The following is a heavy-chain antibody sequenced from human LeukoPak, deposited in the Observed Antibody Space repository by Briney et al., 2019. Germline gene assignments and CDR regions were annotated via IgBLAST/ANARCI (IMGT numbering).Heavy chain of an antibody. D-gene: IGHD3-3*01. CDR1: GFTFSSYS. CDR3: AGSYYDFWSGYSFDY. J-gene: IGHJ4*02. V-gene: IGHV3-21*01. Sequence: GGSLRLSCAASGFTFSSYSMNWVRQAPGKGLEWVSSISSSSSYIYYADSVKGRFTISRDNAKNSLYLQMYSLRAEDTAVYYCAGSYYDFWSGYSFDYWGQGTLVTVSS. CDR2: ISSSSSYI.